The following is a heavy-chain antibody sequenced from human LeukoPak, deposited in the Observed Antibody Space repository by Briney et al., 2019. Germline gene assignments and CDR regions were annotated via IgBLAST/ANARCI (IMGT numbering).Heavy chain of an antibody. CDR1: GFTVSSNY. Sequence: GGSLRLSCAASGFTVSSNYMNWVRQAPGKGLEWVSGISGSGGSTNYADSVKGRFTISRDNSKNTLYLHMSSLRAEDTAVYYCAKGTTTAPRYGMDVWGQGTTVIVSS. V-gene: IGHV3-23*01. CDR2: ISGSGGST. CDR3: AKGTTTAPRYGMDV. D-gene: IGHD2/OR15-2a*01. J-gene: IGHJ6*02.